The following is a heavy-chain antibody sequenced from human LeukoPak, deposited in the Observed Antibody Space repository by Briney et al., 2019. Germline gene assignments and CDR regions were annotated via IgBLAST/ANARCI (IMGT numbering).Heavy chain of an antibody. V-gene: IGHV3-33*06. CDR3: AKGGYSSGWRNYFDY. CDR2: IWYDGSNK. Sequence: PGGSLRLSCAASGFTFSSYGMHWVRQAPGKGLEWVAVIWYDGSNKYYADSVKGRFTISRDNSKNTLYLQMNSLRAEDTAVYYCAKGGYSSGWRNYFDYWGQGTLVTVSS. CDR1: GFTFSSYG. D-gene: IGHD6-19*01. J-gene: IGHJ4*02.